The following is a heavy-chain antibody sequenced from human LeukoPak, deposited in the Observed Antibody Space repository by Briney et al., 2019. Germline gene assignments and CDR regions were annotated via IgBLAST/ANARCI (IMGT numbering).Heavy chain of an antibody. J-gene: IGHJ6*02. CDR3: AREFQGCSSTSCHYYYYGMDV. Sequence: ASVKVSCKASGYTFTSYYMHWVRQAPGQGLEWMGIINPSGGSTSYAQKFQGRVTMTRDTSTSTVYMELSSLRSEDTAVYYCAREFQGCSSTSCHYYYYGMDVWDQGTTVTVSS. D-gene: IGHD2-2*01. CDR1: GYTFTSYY. CDR2: INPSGGST. V-gene: IGHV1-46*01.